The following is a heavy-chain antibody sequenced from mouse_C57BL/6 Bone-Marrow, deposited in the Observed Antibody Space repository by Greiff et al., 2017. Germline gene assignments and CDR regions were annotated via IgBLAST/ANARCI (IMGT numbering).Heavy chain of an antibody. V-gene: IGHV1-52*01. Sequence: QVQLQQPGAELVRPGSSVKLSCKASGYTFTSYWMHWVKQRPIQGLEWIGNIDPSDSETHYNQKFKDKATLTVDKSSSTAYMQLSSLTSEDSSVYDSERTGQAAQATGFAYWGQGTLVTVSA. CDR1: GYTFTSYW. D-gene: IGHD3-2*02. CDR3: ERTGQAAQATGFAY. J-gene: IGHJ3*01. CDR2: IDPSDSET.